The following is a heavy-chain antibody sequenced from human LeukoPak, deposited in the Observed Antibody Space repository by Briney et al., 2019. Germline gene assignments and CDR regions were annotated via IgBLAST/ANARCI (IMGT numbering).Heavy chain of an antibody. CDR2: IYHNGTT. J-gene: IGHJ4*02. CDR3: ARGNDY. Sequence: SETLSLTCTVSGYSIRSGYYWGCIRLPPGKGLEWIGSIYHNGTTYYSPSLKSRVTISVDTSKNQFSLQLSSLTAADTAVYYCARGNDYWGQGALVSVSS. D-gene: IGHD1-1*01. CDR1: GYSIRSGYY. V-gene: IGHV4-38-2*02.